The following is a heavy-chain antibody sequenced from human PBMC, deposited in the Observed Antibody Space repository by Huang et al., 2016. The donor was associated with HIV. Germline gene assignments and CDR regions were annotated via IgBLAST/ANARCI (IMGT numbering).Heavy chain of an antibody. V-gene: IGHV3-7*01. CDR2: RNQDGTEK. CDR1: GFTFTTYW. CDR3: ARDRRDVFDF. Sequence: EVQLVESGGGLVQPGGSLRLSCGASGFTFTTYWMTWVRQAPGKGLEWVANRNQDGTEKYYVDSVKGRFTIARDNAEKSLYLRMNRLRAEDTAIYYCARDRRDVFDFWGQGTMVTVSS. J-gene: IGHJ3*01.